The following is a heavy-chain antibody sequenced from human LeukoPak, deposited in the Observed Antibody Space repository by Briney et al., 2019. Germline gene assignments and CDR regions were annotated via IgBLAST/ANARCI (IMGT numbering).Heavy chain of an antibody. CDR1: GGSISSDY. Sequence: SETLSPTCTVSGGSISSDYWSWVRQPAGKGLEWIGRIYTSGSTNYNPSLKSRVTMSVDTSKNQASLKLSSVTAADTAVYYCARGPYCSSTSCYIDYWGQGTLVTVSS. V-gene: IGHV4-4*07. CDR2: IYTSGST. J-gene: IGHJ4*02. CDR3: ARGPYCSSTSCYIDY. D-gene: IGHD2-2*02.